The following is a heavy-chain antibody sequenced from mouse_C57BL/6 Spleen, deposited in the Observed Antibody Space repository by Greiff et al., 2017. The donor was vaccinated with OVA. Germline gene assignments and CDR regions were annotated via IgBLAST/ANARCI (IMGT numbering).Heavy chain of an antibody. Sequence: LQESGAELVRPGTSVKMSCKASGYTFTNYWIGWAKQRPGHGLEWIGDIYPGGGYTNYNEKFKGKATLTADKSSSTAYMQFSSLTSEDSAIYYCAREGYDGAWFAYWGQGTLVTVSA. CDR2: IYPGGGYT. V-gene: IGHV1-63*01. CDR1: GYTFTNYW. CDR3: AREGYDGAWFAY. D-gene: IGHD2-2*01. J-gene: IGHJ3*01.